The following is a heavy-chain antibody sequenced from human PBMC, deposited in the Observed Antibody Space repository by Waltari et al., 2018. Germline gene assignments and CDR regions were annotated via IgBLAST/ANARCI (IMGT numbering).Heavy chain of an antibody. CDR1: GGSFSGYY. J-gene: IGHJ6*03. CDR2: INHSGST. CDR3: ARGVKYDFWSGYYRGPYYYYYMDV. V-gene: IGHV4-34*01. D-gene: IGHD3-3*01. Sequence: QVQLQQWGAGLSKPSETLSLTCAVYGGSFSGYYWSWIRQPPGKGLEWIGEINHSGSTNYNPSLKSRVTISVDTSKNQFSLKLSSVTAADTAVYYCARGVKYDFWSGYYRGPYYYYYMDVWGKGTTVTISS.